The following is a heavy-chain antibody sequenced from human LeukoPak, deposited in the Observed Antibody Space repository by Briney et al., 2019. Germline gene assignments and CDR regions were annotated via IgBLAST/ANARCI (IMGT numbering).Heavy chain of an antibody. CDR3: AKEMGGSSWYHDAFDI. D-gene: IGHD6-13*01. Sequence: GGSLRLSCAASGFTFRSYAMSWVRQAPGKGLEWVSAISGSGGSTYYADSVKGRFTISRDNSKNTLYLQMNSLRAEDTAVYYCAKEMGGSSWYHDAFDIWGQGTMVTVSS. V-gene: IGHV3-23*01. CDR1: GFTFRSYA. J-gene: IGHJ3*02. CDR2: ISGSGGST.